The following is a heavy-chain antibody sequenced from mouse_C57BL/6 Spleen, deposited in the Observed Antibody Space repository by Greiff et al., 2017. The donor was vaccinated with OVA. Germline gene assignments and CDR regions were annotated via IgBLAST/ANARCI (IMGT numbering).Heavy chain of an antibody. CDR3: ERESGSAWFAY. CDR2: ISDGGSYT. J-gene: IGHJ3*01. Sequence: EVKLMESGGGLVKPGGSLKLSCAASGFTFSSYAMSWVRQTPEQRLEWIATISDGGSYTYYPDNVKGRFTISTDNANDNQDLQMSHLKSEDTAIYYCERESGSAWFAYWGQGTLVTVSA. V-gene: IGHV5-4*01. CDR1: GFTFSSYA. D-gene: IGHD1-3*01.